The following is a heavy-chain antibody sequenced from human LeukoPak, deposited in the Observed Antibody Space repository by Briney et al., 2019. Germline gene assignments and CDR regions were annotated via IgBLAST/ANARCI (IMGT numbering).Heavy chain of an antibody. V-gene: IGHV5-51*01. CDR3: ARQETSYAFDI. CDR1: GYSFTSYW. Sequence: TGESPKISCKGSGYSFTSYWIGWVRQMPVKGLEWMGIIYPGDSDTRYSPSFQGQVTISADKSISTAYLQWSSLKASDTAMYYCARQETSYAFDIWGQGTMVTVSS. J-gene: IGHJ3*02. CDR2: IYPGDSDT.